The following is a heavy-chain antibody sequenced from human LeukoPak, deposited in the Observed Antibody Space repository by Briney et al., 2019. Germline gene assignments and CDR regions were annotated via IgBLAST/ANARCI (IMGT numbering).Heavy chain of an antibody. D-gene: IGHD2-21*02. J-gene: IGHJ3*02. CDR3: AKDRDSRADLDAFDI. CDR1: GFTFSSYG. CDR2: IWYDGSNK. V-gene: IGHV3-30*02. Sequence: PGGSLRLSCAASGFTFSSYGMHWVRQAPGKGLEWVAVIWYDGSNKYYADSVKGRFTISRDNSKNTLYLQMNSLRAEDTAVYYCAKDRDSRADLDAFDIWGQGTMVTVSS.